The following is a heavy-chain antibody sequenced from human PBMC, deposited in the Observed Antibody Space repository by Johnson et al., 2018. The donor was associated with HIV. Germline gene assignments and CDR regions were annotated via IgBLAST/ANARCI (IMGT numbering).Heavy chain of an antibody. Sequence: VQLVESGGGLVQPGGSLRLSCAASGFTVSSNYMSWVRQAPGKGLEWVSIIYSGGSTFYADSVKARFTISRDSSKNTLYLQMNSLRAEDTAVYRCARALSGSGYYPGAFDIWGQGTMVTVSS. D-gene: IGHD3-22*01. CDR3: ARALSGSGYYPGAFDI. CDR1: GFTVSSNY. V-gene: IGHV3-66*01. CDR2: IYSGGST. J-gene: IGHJ3*02.